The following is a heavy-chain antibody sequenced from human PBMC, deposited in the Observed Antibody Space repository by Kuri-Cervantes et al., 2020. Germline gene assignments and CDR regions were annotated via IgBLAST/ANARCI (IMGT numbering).Heavy chain of an antibody. V-gene: IGHV4-39*01. D-gene: IGHD6-6*01. Sequence: SETLSLTCSVSGGSISSTNYYWGLIRQPPGMGLTCIGTIYYSGSTYYNLSLKSRVTISVDTSNNHFSLKLSSVTASDTAVYYCARHESISATLDYWGQGTPVTVSS. J-gene: IGHJ4*02. CDR2: IYYSGST. CDR1: GGSISSTNYY. CDR3: ARHESISATLDY.